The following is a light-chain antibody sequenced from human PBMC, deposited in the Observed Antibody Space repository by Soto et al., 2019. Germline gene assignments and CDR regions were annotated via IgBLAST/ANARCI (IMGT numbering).Light chain of an antibody. CDR1: QDISNH. CDR2: DAS. CDR3: QQYDTAIT. J-gene: IGKJ3*01. V-gene: IGKV1-33*01. Sequence: MTQSPSAPSSSVGSRLTITCHARQDISNHLNWYQQKAGKAPNLLIYDASNLKTGVPSRFSGSASGTDFIFTISSLQPEDIATYYCQQYDTAITFGPGTKVDI.